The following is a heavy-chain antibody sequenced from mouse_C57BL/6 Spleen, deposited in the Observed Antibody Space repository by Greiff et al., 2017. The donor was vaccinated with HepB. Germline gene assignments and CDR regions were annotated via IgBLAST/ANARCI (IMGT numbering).Heavy chain of an antibody. D-gene: IGHD2-3*01. CDR2: IWGGGST. Sequence: VKLEESGPGLVAPSQSLSITCTVSGFSLTSYGVDWVRQPPGKGLEWLGVIWGGGSTNYNSALMSRLSISKDNSKSQVFLKMNSLQTDDTAMYYCAKHYEGLYDGYYDAMDYWGQGTSVTVSS. CDR1: GFSLTSYG. V-gene: IGHV2-9*01. J-gene: IGHJ4*01. CDR3: AKHYEGLYDGYYDAMDY.